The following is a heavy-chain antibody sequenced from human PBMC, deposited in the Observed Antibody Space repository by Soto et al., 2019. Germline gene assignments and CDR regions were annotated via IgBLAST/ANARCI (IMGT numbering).Heavy chain of an antibody. Sequence: SETLSLTCAVSGDSIRSSRYYWAWIRQPPGKGLEWIGCLYYSGGTHYNQSLKSRVTISVDSSTNQFSLNMKSVTAADTAVYFCARHFAASGTKFDFGGKGTVVTLSA. CDR2: LYYSGGT. CDR3: ARHFAASGTKFDF. J-gene: IGHJ4*02. CDR1: GDSIRSSRYY. V-gene: IGHV4-39*01. D-gene: IGHD6-25*01.